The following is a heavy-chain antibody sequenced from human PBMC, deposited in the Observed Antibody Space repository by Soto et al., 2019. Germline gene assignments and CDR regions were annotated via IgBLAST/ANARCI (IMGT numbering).Heavy chain of an antibody. J-gene: IGHJ6*02. CDR1: GFTFSDYY. CDR2: ISSSGSTI. CDR3: AALYSSGQQRYYYYGMDV. Sequence: VQLLESGGGLVQPGGSLRLSCAASGFTFSDYYMSWIRQAPGKGLEWVSYISSSGSTIYYADSVKGRFTISRDNAKNSLYLQMNSLRAEDTAVYYCAALYSSGQQRYYYYGMDVWGQGTTVTVSS. D-gene: IGHD6-19*01. V-gene: IGHV3-11*01.